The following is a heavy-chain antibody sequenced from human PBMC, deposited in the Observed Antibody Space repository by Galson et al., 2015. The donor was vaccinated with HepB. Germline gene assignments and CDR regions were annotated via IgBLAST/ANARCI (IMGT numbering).Heavy chain of an antibody. CDR2: IIPILGIA. Sequence: SVKVSCKASGGTFSSYTISWVRLAPGQGLEWMGRIIPILGIANYAQKFQGRVTITADKSTSTAYMELSSLRSEDTAVYYCASHRQGGSYRDAFDIWGQGTMVTVSS. J-gene: IGHJ3*02. CDR1: GGTFSSYT. D-gene: IGHD1-26*01. V-gene: IGHV1-69*02. CDR3: ASHRQGGSYRDAFDI.